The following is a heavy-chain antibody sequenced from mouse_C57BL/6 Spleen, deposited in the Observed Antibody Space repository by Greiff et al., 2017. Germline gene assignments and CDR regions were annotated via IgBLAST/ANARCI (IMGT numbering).Heavy chain of an antibody. CDR3: TPIYDGYYYAMDY. V-gene: IGHV6-3*01. D-gene: IGHD2-3*01. CDR1: GFTFSNYW. CDR2: IRLKSDNYAT. Sequence: EVKLEESGGGLVQPGGSMKLSCVASGFTFSNYWMNWVRQSPEKGLEWVAQIRLKSDNYATHYAESVKGRFTISRDDSKSSVYLQMNNLRAEDTGIYYCTPIYDGYYYAMDYWGQGTSVTVSS. J-gene: IGHJ4*01.